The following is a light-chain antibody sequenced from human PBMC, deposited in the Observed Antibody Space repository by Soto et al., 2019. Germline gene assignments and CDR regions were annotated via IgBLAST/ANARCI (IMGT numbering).Light chain of an antibody. CDR3: QQLNSYLIT. V-gene: IGKV1-9*01. CDR1: RGISSY. Sequence: DIQLTQSPSFLSASVGDRVTITCRASRGISSYLAWYQQKPGKAPKLLIYAASTLRTGVPSRFSGSGSGTEFTLTISSLQPEDFATYYCQQLNSYLITFGQGTRLEIK. CDR2: AAS. J-gene: IGKJ5*01.